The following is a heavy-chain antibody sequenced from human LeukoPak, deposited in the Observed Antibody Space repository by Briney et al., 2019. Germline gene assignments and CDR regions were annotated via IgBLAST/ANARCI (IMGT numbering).Heavy chain of an antibody. Sequence: SAPLSLPCTVSGSSISSGYYWGCVRQPPGKVLEWVGRIHRRGSPYNNPSLNSRGTISVETSKNQFCLKLSSVTAADTAVYYCARGGSLDYYDSSGYYSFDYWGQGTLVTVSS. CDR3: ARGGSLDYYDSSGYYSFDY. CDR2: IHRRGSP. J-gene: IGHJ4*02. CDR1: GSSISSGYY. V-gene: IGHV4-38-2*02. D-gene: IGHD3-22*01.